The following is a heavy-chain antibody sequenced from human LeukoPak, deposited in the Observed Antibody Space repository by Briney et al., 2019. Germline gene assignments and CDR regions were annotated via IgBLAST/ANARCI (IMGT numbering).Heavy chain of an antibody. V-gene: IGHV3-30-3*01. D-gene: IGHD3-9*01. Sequence: GGSLRLSCAASGFTFSSYAMHWVRQAPGKGLEWVAVISYDGSNKYYADSVKGRFTISRGNSKNTLYVQMNSLRAEDTAVYYCARDRVEGYDILTGYYSYYQYYGMDVWGQGTTVTVSS. CDR2: ISYDGSNK. CDR3: ARDRVEGYDILTGYYSYYQYYGMDV. J-gene: IGHJ6*02. CDR1: GFTFSSYA.